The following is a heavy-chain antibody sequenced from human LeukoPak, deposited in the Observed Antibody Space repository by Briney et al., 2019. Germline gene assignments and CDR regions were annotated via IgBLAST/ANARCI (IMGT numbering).Heavy chain of an antibody. Sequence: ASVKVSCKASGYTFTGYYMHWVRQAPGQGLEWMGWITPNSGGTNYAQKFQGRGTMTRDTSISTAYMELSRLRSDDTAVYYCARAPNYCSSTSCQSLGYWGQGTLATVSS. V-gene: IGHV1-2*02. CDR3: ARAPNYCSSTSCQSLGY. CDR1: GYTFTGYY. J-gene: IGHJ4*02. D-gene: IGHD2-2*01. CDR2: ITPNSGGT.